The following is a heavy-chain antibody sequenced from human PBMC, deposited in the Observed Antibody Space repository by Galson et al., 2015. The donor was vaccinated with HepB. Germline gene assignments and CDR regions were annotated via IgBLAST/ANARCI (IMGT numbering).Heavy chain of an antibody. J-gene: IGHJ4*02. D-gene: IGHD2-2*01. Sequence: SLRLSCAASGFTFSSYGMHWVRQAPGKGLEWVSYISSSSSYTNYADSVKGRFTISRDNAKNSLYLQMNSLRAEDTAVYYCARDQLGYCSSTSCYEGDDYWGQGTLVTVSS. V-gene: IGHV3-21*05. CDR1: GFTFSSYG. CDR3: ARDQLGYCSSTSCYEGDDY. CDR2: ISSSSSYT.